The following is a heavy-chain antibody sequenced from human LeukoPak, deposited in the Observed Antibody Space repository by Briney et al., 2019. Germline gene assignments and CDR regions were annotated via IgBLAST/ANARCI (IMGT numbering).Heavy chain of an antibody. CDR3: ARVTGYMIEDYF. J-gene: IGHJ4*02. CDR1: GGSFSGYY. V-gene: IGHV4-34*01. CDR2: INHSGST. D-gene: IGHD3-22*01. Sequence: SETLSLTCAVYGGSFSGYYWSWIRQPPGKGLEWIGEINHSGSTNYNPSLKSRVTISVDTSKNQFSLRLSSVTAADTAVYYCARVTGYMIEDYFWGQGTLVTVSS.